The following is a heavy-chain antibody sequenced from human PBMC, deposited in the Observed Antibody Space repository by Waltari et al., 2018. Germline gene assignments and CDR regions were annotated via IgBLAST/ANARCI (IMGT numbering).Heavy chain of an antibody. D-gene: IGHD3-16*01. CDR1: GFRFSNFW. J-gene: IGHJ6*02. Sequence: EEQLLESGGGLVQPGDSLRLSCAGSGFRFSNFWMNWVRQAQGKGLVWVASIGDEGMGVNVADCGKGRFTISRDNAKRTLDRQRKRLGVEDTAVYFCARLAQRNHRSPVPGRHDYYGMDVWGQGTTVTVSS. CDR3: ARLAQRNHRSPVPGRHDYYGMDV. V-gene: IGHV3-74*01. CDR2: IGDEGMGV.